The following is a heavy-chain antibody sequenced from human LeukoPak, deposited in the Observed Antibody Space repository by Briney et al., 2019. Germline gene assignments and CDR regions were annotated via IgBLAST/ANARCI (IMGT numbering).Heavy chain of an antibody. J-gene: IGHJ4*02. Sequence: SETLSLTCTVSGGSISSSSYYWGWIRQPPGKGLEWIGSIYYSGSTYYNPSLKSRVTISVDTSKNQFSLKLSSVTAADTAVYYCARTYYDFWSGYYPFDYWGQGTLVTVPS. D-gene: IGHD3-3*01. CDR2: IYYSGST. V-gene: IGHV4-39*01. CDR3: ARTYYDFWSGYYPFDY. CDR1: GGSISSSSYY.